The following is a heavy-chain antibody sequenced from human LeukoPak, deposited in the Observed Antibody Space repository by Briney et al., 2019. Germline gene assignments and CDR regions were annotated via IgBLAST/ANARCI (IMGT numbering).Heavy chain of an antibody. CDR2: LKQDGSVK. V-gene: IGHV3-7*01. D-gene: IGHD4-23*01. J-gene: IGHJ4*02. CDR1: GFTFSKYW. Sequence: GGSLRLSCVASGFTFSKYWMSWVRQAPGKGLVWVANLKQDGSVKHYVDSVKGRFTISRDNAKNSLYLQMTNLRAEDTAVYYCATSADSPGNSWGQGTLITVSS. CDR3: ATSADSPGNS.